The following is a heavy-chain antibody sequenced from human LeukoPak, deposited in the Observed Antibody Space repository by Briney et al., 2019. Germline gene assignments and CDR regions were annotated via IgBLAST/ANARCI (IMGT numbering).Heavy chain of an antibody. D-gene: IGHD2-2*01. V-gene: IGHV4-4*07. Sequence: SETLSLTCTVSGGSISSYYWSWIRQPAGKGLEWIGRIYTSGSTNYNPSLKSRVTMSVDTSKNQFSLKLSSVTAADTAVYYCARSGDIVVVPAAIGPNWFDPWAREPWSPSPQ. CDR1: GGSISSYY. CDR2: IYTSGST. J-gene: IGHJ5*02. CDR3: ARSGDIVVVPAAIGPNWFDP.